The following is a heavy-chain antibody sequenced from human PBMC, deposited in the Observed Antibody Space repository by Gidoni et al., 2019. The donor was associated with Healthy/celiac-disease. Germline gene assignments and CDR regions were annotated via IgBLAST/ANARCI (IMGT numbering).Heavy chain of an antibody. Sequence: EVQLVESGGGLVKPGGSLRLSCAASGFTVSSNYMSWVRQAPGKGLEWVSVIYSGGSTYYADSVKGRFTISRDNSKNTLYLQMNSLRAEDTAVYYCARWLRGGAVIDYWGQGTLVTVSS. CDR3: ARWLRGGAVIDY. CDR1: GFTVSSNY. D-gene: IGHD5-12*01. V-gene: IGHV3-66*02. J-gene: IGHJ4*02. CDR2: IYSGGST.